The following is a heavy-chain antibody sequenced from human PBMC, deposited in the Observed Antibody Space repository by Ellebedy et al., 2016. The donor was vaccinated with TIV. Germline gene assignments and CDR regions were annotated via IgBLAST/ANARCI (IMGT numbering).Heavy chain of an antibody. Sequence: MPSETLSLTCTVPGGSINSGDYYWSWIRQPPGKGLEWVGYIYYSGSAYYNSSLKGRVKISVDRSKKQSSLELNSVTAADTAVYFCARGLTGNAFDIWGQGTMVTVSS. V-gene: IGHV4-30-4*01. D-gene: IGHD1-20*01. CDR2: IYYSGSA. J-gene: IGHJ3*02. CDR3: ARGLTGNAFDI. CDR1: GGSINSGDYY.